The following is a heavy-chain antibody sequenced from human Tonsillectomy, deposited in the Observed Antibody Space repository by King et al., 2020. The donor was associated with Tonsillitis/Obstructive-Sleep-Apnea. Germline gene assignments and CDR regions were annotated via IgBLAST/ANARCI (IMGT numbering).Heavy chain of an antibody. J-gene: IGHJ3*01. D-gene: IGHD3-10*01. V-gene: IGHV3-9*01. CDR3: AKERSRAGAGTPGEAGDV. CDR2: ISWNSGSV. Sequence: VQLVESGGGLVPPGRSLSISCAASGFPFDDSAMYWVRQVPGKGLEWVSGISWNSGSVVYADSVKGRFTISRDNAKNSLHLQRNSLRTEDTAWEYWAKERSRAGAGTPGEAGDVGGQGTRGTVS. CDR1: GFPFDDSA.